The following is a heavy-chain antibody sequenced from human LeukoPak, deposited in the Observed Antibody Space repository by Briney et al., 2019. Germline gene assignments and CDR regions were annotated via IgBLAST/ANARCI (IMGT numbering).Heavy chain of an antibody. Sequence: PGGSLRLSCAASGFTFSSYSMNWVGQAPGKGLEWVSSISSSSSYIYYADSVKGRFTISRDNAKNSLYLQMNSLRAEDTAVYYCARDDDSSGRGDAFDIWGQGTMVTVSS. D-gene: IGHD3-22*01. V-gene: IGHV3-21*01. CDR2: ISSSSSYI. CDR3: ARDDDSSGRGDAFDI. CDR1: GFTFSSYS. J-gene: IGHJ3*02.